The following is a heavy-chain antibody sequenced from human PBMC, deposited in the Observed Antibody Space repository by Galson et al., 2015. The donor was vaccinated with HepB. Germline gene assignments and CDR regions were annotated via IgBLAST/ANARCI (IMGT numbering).Heavy chain of an antibody. CDR3: AKGRGRNSILES. D-gene: IGHD1-26*01. V-gene: IGHV3-23*01. J-gene: IGHJ4*02. Sequence: SLRLSCAASGITLSSHGMTWVRQAPGKGLEWVSGLIGNDDDTYYADSVKGRFTISRDSSKNTLYLQMDCLRAEDTALYYCAKGRGRNSILESWGQGTLVTVSS. CDR1: GITLSSHG. CDR2: LIGNDDDT.